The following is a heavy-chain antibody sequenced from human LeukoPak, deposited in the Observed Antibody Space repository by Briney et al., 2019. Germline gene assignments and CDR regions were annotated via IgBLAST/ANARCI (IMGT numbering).Heavy chain of an antibody. V-gene: IGHV3-21*01. CDR3: AREFSSSWQYYYYYYMDV. Sequence: GGSLRLSCAASGFTFSSYSMNWVRQAPGKGLEWVSSISISSSYIYYVDSVKGRFTISRDNAKNSLYLQMNSLRAEDTAVYYCAREFSSSWQYYYYYYMDVWGKGTTVTVSS. CDR1: GFTFSSYS. D-gene: IGHD6-13*01. CDR2: ISISSSYI. J-gene: IGHJ6*03.